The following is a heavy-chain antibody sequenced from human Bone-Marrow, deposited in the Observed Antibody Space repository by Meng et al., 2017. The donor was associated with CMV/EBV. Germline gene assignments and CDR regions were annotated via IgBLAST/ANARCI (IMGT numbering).Heavy chain of an antibody. CDR2: MNPNSGNT. J-gene: IGHJ4*02. Sequence: VQVVRSEARWKEPGASVKVSCKASGYTFTSYDFNSVRQAAGQGLEWMGWMNPNSGNTDYAQKFRGRVTMTRNISKSTAYMDLSSLRSEDTAVYYCATGVADFEYWGQGTLVTVSS. D-gene: IGHD6-19*01. CDR1: GYTFTSYD. CDR3: ATGVADFEY. V-gene: IGHV1-8*01.